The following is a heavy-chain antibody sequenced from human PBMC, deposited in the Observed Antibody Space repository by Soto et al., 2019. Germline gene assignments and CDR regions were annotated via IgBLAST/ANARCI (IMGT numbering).Heavy chain of an antibody. V-gene: IGHV3-21*01. CDR1: GFNFNTYS. CDR2: ISASGAYK. D-gene: IGHD1-26*01. CDR3: AGERSALPGAWDAMDV. J-gene: IGHJ6*02. Sequence: EVRLVESGGGLVKPGGSLRVSCAASGFNFNTYSMNWVRQAPGKGLQWVSFISASGAYKYYADSVRGRFTISRDNAKKSVFLEMNNLTADDTATYYCAGERSALPGAWDAMDVWGQGTTVTVSS.